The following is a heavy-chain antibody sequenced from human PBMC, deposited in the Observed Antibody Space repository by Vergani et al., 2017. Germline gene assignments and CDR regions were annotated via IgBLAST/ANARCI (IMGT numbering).Heavy chain of an antibody. CDR3: AMRLRFLEWLSSYWYFDL. Sequence: EVQLVESGGGLVQPGGSLRLSCAASGFTFSSYEMNWVRQAPGKGLEWVSYISSSGSTIYYADSVKGRFTISRDNAKNSLYLQMNSLRAEDTAVYYCAMRLRFLEWLSSYWYFDLWGRGTLVTVSS. CDR2: ISSSGSTI. CDR1: GFTFSSYE. V-gene: IGHV3-48*03. D-gene: IGHD3-3*01. J-gene: IGHJ2*01.